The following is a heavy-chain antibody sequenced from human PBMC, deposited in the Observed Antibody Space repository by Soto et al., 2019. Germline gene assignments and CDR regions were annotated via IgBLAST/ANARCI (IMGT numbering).Heavy chain of an antibody. CDR3: AKDPPSIVGATTDY. CDR1: GFTFSSYG. J-gene: IGHJ4*02. CDR2: ISYDGSNK. Sequence: QVQLVESGGGVVQPGRSLRLSCAASGFTFSSYGMHWVRQAPGKGLEWVAVISYDGSNKYYADSVKGRFTISRDNSKNTLHLQMNSLRAEDTAVYYCAKDPPSIVGATTDYWGQGTLVTVSS. D-gene: IGHD1-26*01. V-gene: IGHV3-30*18.